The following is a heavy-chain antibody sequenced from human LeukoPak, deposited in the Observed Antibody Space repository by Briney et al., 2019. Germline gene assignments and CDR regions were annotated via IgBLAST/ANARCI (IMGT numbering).Heavy chain of an antibody. J-gene: IGHJ4*02. D-gene: IGHD3-16*02. Sequence: SETLSLTCTVSGGSISSYYWSWTRQPPGKGLEWIGYIYYSGSTNYNPSLKSRVTISVDTSKNQFSLKLSSVTAADTAVYYCARSPYYDYVWGSYRPGDYFDYWGQGTLVTVSS. CDR2: IYYSGST. V-gene: IGHV4-59*01. CDR3: ARSPYYDYVWGSYRPGDYFDY. CDR1: GGSISSYY.